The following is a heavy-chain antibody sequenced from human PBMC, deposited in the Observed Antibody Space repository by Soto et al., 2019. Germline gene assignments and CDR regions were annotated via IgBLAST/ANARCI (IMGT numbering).Heavy chain of an antibody. CDR1: GFTFSEST. D-gene: IGHD2-15*01. CDR3: VKQAHGLDGVAFDY. J-gene: IGHJ4*02. V-gene: IGHV3-64D*06. Sequence: GGSLRLSCSASGFTFSESTIYWVRQVPGKGLEAISAVSTSGRSTYYADSVKDRFTISRDNSKNTLFLQMGSLRPEDTAIYYCVKQAHGLDGVAFDYWGQGTQVTVSS. CDR2: VSTSGRST.